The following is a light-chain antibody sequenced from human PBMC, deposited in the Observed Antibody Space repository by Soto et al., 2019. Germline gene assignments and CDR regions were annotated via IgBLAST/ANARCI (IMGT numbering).Light chain of an antibody. J-gene: IGKJ1*01. Sequence: EIVLTQSPATLSLSPGERATLSCRASQSVSNSLAWYQHKVGQAPRLLIYDASNRATGIPARFSGSGSGTDVSLPISSLQPEDFAVYYCHQRSNSPLTFGRGTKVEIK. CDR3: HQRSNSPLT. CDR2: DAS. V-gene: IGKV3-11*01. CDR1: QSVSNS.